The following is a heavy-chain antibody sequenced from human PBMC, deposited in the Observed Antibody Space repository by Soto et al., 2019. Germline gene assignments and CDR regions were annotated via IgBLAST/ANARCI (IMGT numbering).Heavy chain of an antibody. J-gene: IGHJ5*02. CDR2: IYYSGST. Sequence: PSETLSLTCTVSGGSVSSGSYYWSWIRQPPGKGLEWIGYIYYSGSTNYNPSLKSRVTISVDTSKNQFSLKLNSVTAADTAVYYCARGGYYDSSGYTGGWFDPWGQGTLVTVSS. CDR1: GGSVSSGSYY. CDR3: ARGGYYDSSGYTGGWFDP. V-gene: IGHV4-61*01. D-gene: IGHD3-22*01.